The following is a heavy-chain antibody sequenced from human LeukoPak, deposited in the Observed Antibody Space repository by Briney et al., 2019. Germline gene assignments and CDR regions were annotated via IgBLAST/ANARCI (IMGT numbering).Heavy chain of an antibody. CDR1: GGSFSGYY. J-gene: IGHJ3*02. Sequence: SETLSLTCAVYGGSFSGYYWSWIRQPPGKGLEWIGEINHSGSTNYNPSVKSRVTISVDKSKNQFYLKLSSVTAADTAVYYCARMMTPRLYYDSSGYYYGAFDIWGQGTGVTVSS. CDR3: ARMMTPRLYYDSSGYYYGAFDI. D-gene: IGHD3-22*01. CDR2: INHSGST. V-gene: IGHV4-34*01.